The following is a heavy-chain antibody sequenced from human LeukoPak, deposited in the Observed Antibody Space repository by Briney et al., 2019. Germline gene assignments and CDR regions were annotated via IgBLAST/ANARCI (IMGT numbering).Heavy chain of an antibody. CDR2: ISTDGSYK. V-gene: IGHV3-30*04. CDR3: ARSLIPGRWYFDL. Sequence: GKSLRLSCAVSGFTFSSLPFHWVRQAPGKGLEWVAAISTDGSYKYHGDSVKGRFTISRDNPMNTLYLQMNGLRPDHTAVYYCARSLIPGRWYFDLWGRGTLVTVSS. D-gene: IGHD3-16*01. CDR1: GFTFSSLP. J-gene: IGHJ2*01.